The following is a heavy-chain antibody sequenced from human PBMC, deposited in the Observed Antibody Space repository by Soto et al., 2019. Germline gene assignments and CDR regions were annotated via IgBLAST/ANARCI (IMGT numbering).Heavy chain of an antibody. Sequence: QVHLVQSGAEVKKPGSSVKVSCKTSGGSFNNYAVSWVRQAPGQGLEWMGGIIPNFDTPNYAQKFQDIVTIFADESTSTVYVELRSLRSNDTAVYYCAVAMVREILIFESSGMHVWGQGTTVFVSS. CDR1: GGSFNNYA. D-gene: IGHD3-10*01. CDR2: IIPNFDTP. J-gene: IGHJ6*02. V-gene: IGHV1-69*01. CDR3: AVAMVREILIFESSGMHV.